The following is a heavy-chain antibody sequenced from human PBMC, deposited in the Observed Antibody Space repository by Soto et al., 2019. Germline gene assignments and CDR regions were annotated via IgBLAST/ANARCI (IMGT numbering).Heavy chain of an antibody. CDR1: GLTFSDYG. V-gene: IGHV3-30*18. CDR2: ISYDGSSK. J-gene: IGHJ4*02. D-gene: IGHD1-26*01. Sequence: PGGSLRLSCAASGLTFSDYGMHWVRQAPGKGLEWLAVISYDGSSKYYADSVKGRFTISRDNSKNTLYLQMSSLRIEDTAVYSCAKDTSRVGSTRGPFDCWGQGTLVTVSS. CDR3: AKDTSRVGSTRGPFDC.